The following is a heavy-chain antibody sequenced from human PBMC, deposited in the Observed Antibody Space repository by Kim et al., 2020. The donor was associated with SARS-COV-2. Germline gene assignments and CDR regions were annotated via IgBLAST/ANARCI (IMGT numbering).Heavy chain of an antibody. CDR3: ARAQGYSSSSLLRY. V-gene: IGHV3-30*01. J-gene: IGHJ4*02. Sequence: ADTVKGRFTIARDNSKNTLYLQMNSLRAEDTAVYYCARAQGYSSSSLLRYWGQGTLVTVSS. D-gene: IGHD6-6*01.